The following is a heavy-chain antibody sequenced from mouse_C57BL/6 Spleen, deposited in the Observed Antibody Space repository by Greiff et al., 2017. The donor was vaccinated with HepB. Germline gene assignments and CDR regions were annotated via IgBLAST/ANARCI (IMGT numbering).Heavy chain of an antibody. CDR1: GYAFSSSW. D-gene: IGHD4-1*01. J-gene: IGHJ2*01. Sequence: QVQLQQSGPELVKPGASVKISCKASGYAFSSSWMNWVKQRPGKGLEWIGRIYPGDGDTNYNGKFKGKATLTADKSSSTAYMQLSRLTSEDSAVYLRARGGNWDDCDYWGQGTTLTVSS. CDR3: ARGGNWDDCDY. V-gene: IGHV1-82*01. CDR2: IYPGDGDT.